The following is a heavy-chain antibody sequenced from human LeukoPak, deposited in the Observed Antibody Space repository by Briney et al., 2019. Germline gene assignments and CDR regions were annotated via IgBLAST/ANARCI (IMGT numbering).Heavy chain of an antibody. V-gene: IGHV4-39*07. CDR2: IYSSGTI. Sequence: SETLSLTCTVSGGSISSSSYYWGWIRQPPGKGLEWIGSIYSSGTIMYNPSLQSRVTMSVDTSKNEFSLKMSSVTAADTAVYYCTRDSGTTGEVKFDPWGQGTLVAVSS. CDR1: GGSISSSSYY. J-gene: IGHJ5*02. D-gene: IGHD3-10*01. CDR3: TRDSGTTGEVKFDP.